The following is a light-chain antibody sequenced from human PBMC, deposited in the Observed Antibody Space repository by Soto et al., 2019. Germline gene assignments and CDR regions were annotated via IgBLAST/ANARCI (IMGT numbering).Light chain of an antibody. J-gene: IGKJ1*01. CDR2: DAS. Sequence: EIVLTQSPATLSLSPGERTTLSCRASQSVSSYLAWYQQKPGQAPRLLIYDASNSATGIPARFSGSGSEPDFTLTISSLEPEDFAVYYCQQRSNWPPWTFGQGTKVEIK. CDR1: QSVSSY. V-gene: IGKV3-11*01. CDR3: QQRSNWPPWT.